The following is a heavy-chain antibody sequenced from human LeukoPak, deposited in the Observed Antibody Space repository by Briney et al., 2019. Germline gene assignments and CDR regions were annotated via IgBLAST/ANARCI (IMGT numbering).Heavy chain of an antibody. CDR2: IIPIFGTA. CDR3: ARVPTGYSSGWYPGRAGWFDP. Sequence: GASVKVSCKASGGTFSSYAISWVRQASGQGLEWMGGIIPIFGTANYAQKFQGRVTITTDESTSTAYMELSSLRSEDTAVYYCARVPTGYSSGWYPGRAGWFDPWGQGTLVTVSS. D-gene: IGHD6-19*01. CDR1: GGTFSSYA. V-gene: IGHV1-69*05. J-gene: IGHJ5*02.